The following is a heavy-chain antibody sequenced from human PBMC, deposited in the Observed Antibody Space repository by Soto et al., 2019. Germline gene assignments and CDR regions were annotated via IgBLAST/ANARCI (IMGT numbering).Heavy chain of an antibody. CDR3: ASGRGYGCDYYCMDV. V-gene: IGHV1-8*01. D-gene: IGHD4-17*01. Sequence: GASVKVSCKASGYTFTSYDINWVRQATGQGLEWMGWMNPNSGNTGYAQKFQGRVTMTRNTSISTAYMELSSLRSEDTAVYYCASGRGYGCDYYCMDVWGQGTTVTVSS. CDR1: GYTFTSYD. CDR2: MNPNSGNT. J-gene: IGHJ6*02.